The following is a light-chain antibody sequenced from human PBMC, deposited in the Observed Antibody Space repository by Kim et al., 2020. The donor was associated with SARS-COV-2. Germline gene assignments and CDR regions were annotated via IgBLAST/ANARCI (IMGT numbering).Light chain of an antibody. Sequence: EIVMTQSPATLSVSPGETATLSCRASQSVSSNLAWYQQKPGQAPRLLIYGASSRATGFPARFSGSGSGTEFTLTISSLQSEDFAVYYCQQYNNWPRTFGQGTKVDIK. CDR2: GAS. CDR1: QSVSSN. J-gene: IGKJ1*01. CDR3: QQYNNWPRT. V-gene: IGKV3-15*01.